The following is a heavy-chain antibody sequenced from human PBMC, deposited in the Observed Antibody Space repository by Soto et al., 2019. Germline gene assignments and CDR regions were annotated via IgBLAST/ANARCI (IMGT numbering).Heavy chain of an antibody. CDR2: ISGSGSTI. V-gene: IGHV3-48*03. CDR1: GFPFNNCE. D-gene: IGHD3-22*01. J-gene: IGHJ4*02. CDR3: ARDLYDSSGYCPFDY. Sequence: GGSLRLSCAASGFPFNNCEMHWVRQAPGKGLEWVSYISGSGSTIYYADSVKGRFTISRDNAKKSLHLQMNSLRVEDTAVYYCARDLYDSSGYCPFDYWGQGTLVTVSS.